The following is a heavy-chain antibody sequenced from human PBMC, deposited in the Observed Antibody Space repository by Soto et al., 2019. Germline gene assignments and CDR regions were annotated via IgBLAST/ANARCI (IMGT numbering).Heavy chain of an antibody. CDR1: GGSISSGDYY. D-gene: IGHD3-10*01. Sequence: LSLTCTVSGGSISSGDYYWSWIRQPPGKGLEWIGDIYYSGSTYYNPSLKSRVTISVDTSKNQFSLTLSSVTAADTAVYYCARNYYYGTRGPSFDYWGQGTLVTVSS. V-gene: IGHV4-30-4*01. J-gene: IGHJ4*02. CDR3: ARNYYYGTRGPSFDY. CDR2: IYYSGST.